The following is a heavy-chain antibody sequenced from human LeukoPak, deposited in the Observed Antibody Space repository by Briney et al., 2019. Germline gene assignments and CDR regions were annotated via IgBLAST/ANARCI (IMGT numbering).Heavy chain of an antibody. CDR3: ASKSPPTLNTAMAR. D-gene: IGHD5-18*01. Sequence: KASETLSLTCAVYGGSFSGYYWSWIRQPPGKGLEWIGEINHSGSTNYNPSLKSRVTISVDTSKNQFSLKLSSVTAADTAVYYCASKSPPTLNTAMARWGQGTLVTVSS. CDR1: GGSFSGYY. V-gene: IGHV4-34*01. CDR2: INHSGST. J-gene: IGHJ4*02.